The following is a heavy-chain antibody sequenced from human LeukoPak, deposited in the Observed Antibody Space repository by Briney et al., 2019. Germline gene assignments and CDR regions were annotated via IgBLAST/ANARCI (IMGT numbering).Heavy chain of an antibody. J-gene: IGHJ3*02. D-gene: IGHD3-9*01. CDR1: GFTFSNAW. CDR2: IKSKTDGGTT. Sequence: PGGSLRLSCAASGFTFSNAWMSWVRQAPGKGLEWVGRIKSKTDGGTTDYAAPVKGRFTISRDDSKNTLYLQMNSLKTEDTAVYYCTTDPGGAGLRYFDWLFSDAFDIWGQGTMVTVSS. V-gene: IGHV3-15*01. CDR3: TTDPGGAGLRYFDWLFSDAFDI.